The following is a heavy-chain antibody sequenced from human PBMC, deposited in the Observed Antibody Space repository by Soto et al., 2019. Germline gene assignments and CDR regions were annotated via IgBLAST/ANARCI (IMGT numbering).Heavy chain of an antibody. V-gene: IGHV4-39*01. Sequence: SETLSLTCTVSGGSISSSSYYWGWIRQPPGKGLEWIGSIYYSGSTYYNPSLKSRVTISVDTSKNQFSLKLSSVTAADTAVYYCARGNSGYDPSPYYWGQGTLVTVSS. CDR3: ARGNSGYDPSPYY. CDR2: IYYSGST. CDR1: GGSISSSSYY. J-gene: IGHJ4*02. D-gene: IGHD5-12*01.